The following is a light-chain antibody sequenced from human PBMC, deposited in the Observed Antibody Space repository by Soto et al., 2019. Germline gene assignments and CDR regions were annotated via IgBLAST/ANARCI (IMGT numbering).Light chain of an antibody. CDR3: QQYGGWPRT. V-gene: IGKV3-15*01. CDR2: GAT. J-gene: IGKJ1*01. Sequence: EIVLTQSPAILYVSPGGRATLSCRASQNVMYNLAWYQQKPGQAPRLLVYGATTRATDAPPRFRGSGSGTEFSLTISSLQSEDFATYYCQQYGGWPRTFGQGSRVEIK. CDR1: QNVMYN.